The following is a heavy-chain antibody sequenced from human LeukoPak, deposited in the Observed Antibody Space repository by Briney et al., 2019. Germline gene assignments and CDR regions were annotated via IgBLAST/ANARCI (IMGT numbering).Heavy chain of an antibody. D-gene: IGHD6-13*01. CDR2: INAGNGNT. CDR3: ARGSSWSRPLFDY. V-gene: IGHV1-3*03. CDR1: GYTFTSYA. J-gene: IGHJ4*02. Sequence: ASVKVSCKASGYTFTSYAMHWVRQAPGQRLEWMGWINAGNGNTKYSQEFQGRVTITRDTSASTAYMELSSLRSEDMAVYYCARGSSWSRPLFDYWGQGTLVTVSS.